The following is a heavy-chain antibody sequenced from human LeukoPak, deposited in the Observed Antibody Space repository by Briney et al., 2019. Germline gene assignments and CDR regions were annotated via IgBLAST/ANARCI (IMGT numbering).Heavy chain of an antibody. CDR1: GGSISSGGYY. CDR3: ARIAVAAYDAFDI. D-gene: IGHD6-19*01. Sequence: PSETLSLTCTVSGGSISSGGYYWSWIRQHPGKGLEWIGYIYYSGSTYYNPSLKSRVTISVDTSKNQFSLKLSSVTAADTAVYYCARIAVAAYDAFDIWGQGTMVTVSS. J-gene: IGHJ3*02. V-gene: IGHV4-31*03. CDR2: IYYSGST.